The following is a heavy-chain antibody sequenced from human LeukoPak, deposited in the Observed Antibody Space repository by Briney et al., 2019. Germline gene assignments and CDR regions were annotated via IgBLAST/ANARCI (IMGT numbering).Heavy chain of an antibody. CDR2: ISASGGST. D-gene: IGHD2/OR15-2a*01. CDR3: AKYVSAKGPPYGLDV. Sequence: GGSLTLSCAASEFTFSSYAMQWVRQAPGEGLEWVSGISASGGSTYYADSVKGRFTISRDNSKNTLYLQMNRLRAEDTAIYYCAKYVSAKGPPYGLDVWGQGTTVTVSS. V-gene: IGHV3-23*01. J-gene: IGHJ6*02. CDR1: EFTFSSYA.